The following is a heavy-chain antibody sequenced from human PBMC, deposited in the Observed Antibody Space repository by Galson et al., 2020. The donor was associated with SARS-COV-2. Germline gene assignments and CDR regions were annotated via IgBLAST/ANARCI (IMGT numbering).Heavy chain of an antibody. CDR1: GNTFTNYL. D-gene: IGHD3-10*01. CDR2: IYPDDSDT. Sequence: GESLKISCKGSGNTFTNYLIAWVRQIPGKGLEWIVIIYPDDSDTRYSPSFEGQVTISADKSISTAYLQWRSLKASDTAMYYCAITGNLVRGPRGYFDAWGRGPLVTVSS. J-gene: IGHJ2*01. V-gene: IGHV5-51*01. CDR3: AITGNLVRGPRGYFDA.